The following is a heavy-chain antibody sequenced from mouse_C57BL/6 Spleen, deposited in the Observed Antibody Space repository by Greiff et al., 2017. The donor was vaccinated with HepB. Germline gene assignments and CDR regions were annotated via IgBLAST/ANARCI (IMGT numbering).Heavy chain of an antibody. CDR3: ARAGTLDYFDY. CDR1: GYTFTSYG. Sequence: VKLMESGAELARPGASVKLSCKASGYTFTSYGISWVKQRTGQGLEWIGEIYPRSGNTYYNEKFKGKATLTADKSSSTAYMELRSLTSEDSAVYFCARAGTLDYFDYWGQGTTLTVSS. CDR2: IYPRSGNT. J-gene: IGHJ2*01. D-gene: IGHD4-1*01. V-gene: IGHV1-81*01.